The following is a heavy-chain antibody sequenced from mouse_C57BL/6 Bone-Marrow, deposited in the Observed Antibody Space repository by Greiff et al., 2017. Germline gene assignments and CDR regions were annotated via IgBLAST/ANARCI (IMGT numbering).Heavy chain of an antibody. CDR1: GFTFSSYG. J-gene: IGHJ3*01. D-gene: IGHD3-2*02. Sequence: DVHLVESGGDLVKPGGSLKLSCAASGFTFSSYGMSWVRQTPDKRLEWVATISSGGSYTYYPASVKGRFTIYRDNAKNTLYLQMSSLKSEDTAMYYCARPGAQAAPTFAYWGQGTLVTVSA. CDR3: ARPGAQAAPTFAY. CDR2: ISSGGSYT. V-gene: IGHV5-6*01.